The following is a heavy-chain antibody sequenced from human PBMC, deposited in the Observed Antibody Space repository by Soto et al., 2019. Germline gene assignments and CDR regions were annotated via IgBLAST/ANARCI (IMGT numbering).Heavy chain of an antibody. J-gene: IGHJ4*02. Sequence: QVQLVQSGAEVKKPGSSVKVSCKASGGTFSSYTISWVREAPGQGLEWMGRIIPILGIANYAQKFQGRVTITADKSTSTAYMELSSLRSEDTAVYYCARSTTALDFDYWGQGTLVTVSS. V-gene: IGHV1-69*02. CDR2: IIPILGIA. CDR1: GGTFSSYT. CDR3: ARSTTALDFDY. D-gene: IGHD4-17*01.